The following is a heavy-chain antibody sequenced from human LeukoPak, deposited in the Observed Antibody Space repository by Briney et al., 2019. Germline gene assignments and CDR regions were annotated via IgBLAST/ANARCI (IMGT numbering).Heavy chain of an antibody. CDR1: GHFHSRYY. CDR3: ARYSGYESYNWFSP. V-gene: IGHV4-59*07. CDR2: IYYSGKN. J-gene: IGHJ5*02. Sequence: SDTQSLPCTVSGHFHSRYYGLWIPHPRARAREWIGYIYYSGKNHYNPSLKSRVTISVDTSRNQFSLRRTSVTAADTAVYYCARYSGYESYNWFSPWGQGTLVTVSS. D-gene: IGHD5-12*01.